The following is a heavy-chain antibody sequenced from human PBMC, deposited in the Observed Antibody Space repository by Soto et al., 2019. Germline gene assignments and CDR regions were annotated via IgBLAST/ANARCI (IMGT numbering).Heavy chain of an antibody. CDR3: AHRLSGTYHN. D-gene: IGHD1-26*01. J-gene: IGHJ4*02. V-gene: IGHV2-5*02. Sequence: QITLKESGPALVKPTQTLTLTCTFSGFSLNTRGVGVSWIRQPPGRALEWLALIYWDDDKRYSPSLKTRLTIAKDTSKNQVALTMTNMDPMDTATYYCAHRLSGTYHNWGQGTLVTVSS. CDR1: GFSLNTRGVG. CDR2: IYWDDDK.